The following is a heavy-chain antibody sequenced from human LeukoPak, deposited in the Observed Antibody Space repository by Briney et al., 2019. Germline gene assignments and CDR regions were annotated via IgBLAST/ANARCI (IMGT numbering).Heavy chain of an antibody. CDR2: IYYSGST. J-gene: IGHJ4*02. D-gene: IGHD6-13*01. CDR3: ARDWRIGSSWWIDY. CDR1: GGSISSYY. Sequence: PSETLSLTCTVSGGSISSYYWSWIRQPPGRGLEWIGYIYYSGSTNYNPSLKSRVTISVDPSKNQFSLKLSSVTAADTALYYCARDWRIGSSWWIDYWCQGTLVTVSS. V-gene: IGHV4-59*01.